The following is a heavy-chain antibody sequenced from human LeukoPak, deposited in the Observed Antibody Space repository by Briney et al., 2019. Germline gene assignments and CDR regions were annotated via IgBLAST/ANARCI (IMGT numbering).Heavy chain of an antibody. Sequence: ASVKVSCKASGYTFTSYTMNWVRQAPGQGLEWMGWINTNTGNPTYAQGFTGRFVFSLDTSVSTAYLQISSLKAEDTAVYYCARRYYYDSSGYHNWFDPWGQGTLVTVSS. CDR3: ARRYYYDSSGYHNWFDP. CDR1: GYTFTSYT. J-gene: IGHJ5*02. V-gene: IGHV7-4-1*02. CDR2: INTNTGNP. D-gene: IGHD3-22*01.